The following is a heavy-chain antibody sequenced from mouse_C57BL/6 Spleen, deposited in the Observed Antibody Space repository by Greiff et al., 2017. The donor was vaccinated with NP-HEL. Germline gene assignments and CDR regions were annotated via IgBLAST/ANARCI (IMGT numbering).Heavy chain of an antibody. Sequence: EVQRVESGPGLVKPSQSLSLTCSVTGYSITSGYYWNWIRQFPGNKLEWMGYISYDGSNNYNPSLKNRISITRDTSKNQFFLKLNSVTTEDTATYYCARATTVPFDVWGTGTTVTVSS. CDR2: ISYDGSN. CDR1: GYSITSGYY. J-gene: IGHJ1*03. CDR3: ARATTVPFDV. D-gene: IGHD1-1*01. V-gene: IGHV3-6*01.